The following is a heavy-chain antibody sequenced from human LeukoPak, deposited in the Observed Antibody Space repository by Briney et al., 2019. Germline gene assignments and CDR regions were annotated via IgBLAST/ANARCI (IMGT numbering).Heavy chain of an antibody. CDR1: GGTISRSSYY. D-gene: IGHD3-22*01. CDR2: LYYSRST. J-gene: IGHJ4*02. CDR3: ARTDTYYYDSSGYNFDY. V-gene: IGHV4-39*07. Sequence: SETLSLTCTVSGGTISRSSYYWGWIPQPPGQELEWIGSLYYSRSTYYNPSLKSRVTISVDTSKSQFSLKLSSVTAADTAVYYCARTDTYYYDSSGYNFDYWGKGTLVNVSS.